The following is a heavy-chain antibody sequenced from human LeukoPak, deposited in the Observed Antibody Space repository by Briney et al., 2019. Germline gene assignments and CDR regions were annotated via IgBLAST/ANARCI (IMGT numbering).Heavy chain of an antibody. CDR3: AMGFWYEEYFQH. J-gene: IGHJ1*01. Sequence: PSETLSPTCTVSGASVSSYYWSWIRQPPGKGLEWIGYIYYSGSTNYNPSLKSRITISVDTSKNQFSLRLSSVTAADTAVYFCAMGFWYEEYFQHWGQGSLVIVSS. CDR2: IYYSGST. D-gene: IGHD6-13*01. CDR1: GASVSSYY. V-gene: IGHV4-59*02.